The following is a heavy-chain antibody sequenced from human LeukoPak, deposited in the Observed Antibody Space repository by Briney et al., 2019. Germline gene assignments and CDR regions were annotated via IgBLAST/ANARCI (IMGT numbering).Heavy chain of an antibody. CDR1: GYTLTELS. J-gene: IGHJ4*02. D-gene: IGHD3-22*01. CDR3: ATGGYYYDSSGYRY. Sequence: ASVKVSCKVSGYTLTELSTHWVRQAPGKGLEWMGGFDPEDGETNYAQKFQGRVTMTEDTSTDTAYMELSSLRSEDTAVYYCATGGYYYDSSGYRYWGQGTLVTVSS. V-gene: IGHV1-24*01. CDR2: FDPEDGET.